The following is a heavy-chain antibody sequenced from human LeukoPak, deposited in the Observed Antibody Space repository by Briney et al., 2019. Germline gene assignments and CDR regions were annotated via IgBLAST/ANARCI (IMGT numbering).Heavy chain of an antibody. CDR2: INPNSGGT. Sequence: ASVKVSCKASGYTFTGYYMHWVRQAPGQGLEWMGWINPNSGGTNYAQKFQGRVTMSVDTSKNQFSLKLSSVTAADTAVYYCAREYYYGSGSYYSRVEFRSYYYYYMDVWGKGTTVTISS. CDR1: GYTFTGYY. J-gene: IGHJ6*03. CDR3: AREYYYGSGSYYSRVEFRSYYYYYMDV. D-gene: IGHD3-10*01. V-gene: IGHV1-2*02.